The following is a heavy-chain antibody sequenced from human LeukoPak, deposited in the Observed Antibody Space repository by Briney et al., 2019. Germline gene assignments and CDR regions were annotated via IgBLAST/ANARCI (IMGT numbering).Heavy chain of an antibody. CDR3: TTGGGYDAFDI. Sequence: SETLSLTCSVSGGSFSSSSYYWSWIRQPAGKGLEWIGRIHTSGSTNYNPSLKSRVTIWADTSKNQFFLKLSSVTAADTAVYHCTTGGGYDAFDIWGQGTMVTVSS. CDR1: GGSFSSSSYY. J-gene: IGHJ3*02. V-gene: IGHV4-61*02. CDR2: IHTSGST. D-gene: IGHD3-16*01.